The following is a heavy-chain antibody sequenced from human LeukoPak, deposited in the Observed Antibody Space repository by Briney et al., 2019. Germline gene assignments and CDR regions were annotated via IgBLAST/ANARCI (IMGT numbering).Heavy chain of an antibody. CDR2: ISSSGSTI. J-gene: IGHJ4*02. Sequence: GGSLRLSCAASVFTFSDYYMSWIRQAPGKGLEWVSYISSSGSTIYYADSVKGRFTISRDNAKNSLYLQMNSLRAEDTAVYYCAKAAHYYGSGIYYPFDYWGQGTLVTVSS. V-gene: IGHV3-11*01. CDR3: AKAAHYYGSGIYYPFDY. D-gene: IGHD3-10*01. CDR1: VFTFSDYY.